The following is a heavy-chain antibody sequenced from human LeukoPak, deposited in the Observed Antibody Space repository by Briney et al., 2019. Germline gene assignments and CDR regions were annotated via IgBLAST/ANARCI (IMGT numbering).Heavy chain of an antibody. J-gene: IGHJ5*02. CDR3: ARARQPYNWFDP. CDR2: INPNSGGT. D-gene: IGHD1-1*01. CDR1: GYTFTGYY. V-gene: IGHV1-2*04. Sequence: ASVKVFCKASGYTFTGYYMHWVRQAPGQGLEWMGWINPNSGGTNYAQKFQGWVTMTRDTSISTAYMELSRLRSDDTAVYYCARARQPYNWFDPWGQGTLVTVSS.